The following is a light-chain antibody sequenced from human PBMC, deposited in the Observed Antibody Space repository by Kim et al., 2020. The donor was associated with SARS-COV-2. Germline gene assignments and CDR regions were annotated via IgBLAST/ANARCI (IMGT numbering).Light chain of an antibody. CDR3: QQRINWPST. V-gene: IGKV3-11*01. J-gene: IGKJ4*01. CDR2: DAS. Sequence: FSPGERATFSFRASQSVTTYLAFYQLKPGQAPRLLIYDASHRATGIPARFSGSGSGTDFTLTINSLEPEDFAIYYCQQRINWPSTFGGGTKVDIK. CDR1: QSVTTY.